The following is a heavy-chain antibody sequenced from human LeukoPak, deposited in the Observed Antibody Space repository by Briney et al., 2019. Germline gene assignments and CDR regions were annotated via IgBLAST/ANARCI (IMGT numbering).Heavy chain of an antibody. J-gene: IGHJ4*02. D-gene: IGHD1-1*01. V-gene: IGHV3-21*01. CDR2: ISPDSNYK. CDR1: GFTFSTYS. CDR3: ARLLRTGPIDY. Sequence: GGSLKPSCAASGFTFSTYSMNWLRLAPGKGLEWVSSISPDSNYKYYVDSVKGRFTISRDNAKSSLYLQMNSLRAEDTAVYYCARLLRTGPIDYWGQGTLVTVSS.